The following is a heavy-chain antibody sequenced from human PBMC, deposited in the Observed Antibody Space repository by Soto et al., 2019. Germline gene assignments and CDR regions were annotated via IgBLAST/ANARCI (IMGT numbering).Heavy chain of an antibody. J-gene: IGHJ4*02. CDR1: GFTFSGYS. CDR3: VREDILGVRSFDY. Sequence: GGSLRLSCAASGFTFSGYSVNWVRQAPGKGLEWISYISSGSKTIYYADSAKGRFIVSRDNAKNSQYLQMNSLRDEDTAVYYCVREDILGVRSFDYWGQGTLVTVSS. D-gene: IGHD3-9*01. CDR2: ISSGSKTI. V-gene: IGHV3-48*02.